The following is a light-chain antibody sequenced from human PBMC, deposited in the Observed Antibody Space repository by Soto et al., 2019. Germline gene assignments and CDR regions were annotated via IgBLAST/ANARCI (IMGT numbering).Light chain of an antibody. CDR1: SSNIGAGFD. CDR3: QSYDSSMSAPVV. Sequence: QSVLTQPPSVSGAPGQRVTIPSTGSSSNIGAGFDVHWYQQLPGTAPKLLIYNNSNRPSGVPDRFSGSKSGTSASLAITGLQADDEADYYCQSYDSSMSAPVVFGGGTKVTVL. J-gene: IGLJ2*01. CDR2: NNS. V-gene: IGLV1-40*01.